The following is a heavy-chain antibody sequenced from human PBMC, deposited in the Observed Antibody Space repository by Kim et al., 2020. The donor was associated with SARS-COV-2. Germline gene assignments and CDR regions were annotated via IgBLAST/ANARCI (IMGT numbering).Heavy chain of an antibody. CDR1: GYTFTSYA. CDR3: ARALGFIAAAGNYYYYGMDV. Sequence: ASVKVSCKASGYTFTSYAMNWVRQAPGQGLEWMGWINTNTGNPTYAQGFTGRFVFSLDTSVSTAYLQISSLKAEDTAVYYCARALGFIAAAGNYYYYGMDVWGQGTTVTVSS. D-gene: IGHD6-13*01. V-gene: IGHV7-4-1*02. J-gene: IGHJ6*02. CDR2: INTNTGNP.